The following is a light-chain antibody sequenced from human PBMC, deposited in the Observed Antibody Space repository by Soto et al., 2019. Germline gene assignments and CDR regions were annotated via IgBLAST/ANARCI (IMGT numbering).Light chain of an antibody. J-gene: IGKJ1*01. V-gene: IGKV1-27*01. CDR2: SAS. CDR1: QGIREY. CDR3: QIYNSAPRP. Sequence: DIQMTQSPSSLSASVGDRVTITCRASQGIREYLGWYQKKPGKPPKLLIYSASNLQSGVPSRFSGSGSGTDFTLTISSLQPEDVATYYCQIYNSAPRPVGQGTRVEI.